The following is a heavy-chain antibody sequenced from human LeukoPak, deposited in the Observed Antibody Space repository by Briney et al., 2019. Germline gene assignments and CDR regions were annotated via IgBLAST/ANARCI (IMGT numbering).Heavy chain of an antibody. J-gene: IGHJ4*02. D-gene: IGHD2-2*01. CDR3: AKQFGYQLPLDY. Sequence: PGGSLRLACAAYGFTFSSYSMNSVRQAPGKGLEWVSAIHYTSSPTFYADSVKGRFTTSRDNSKHTLYLQMDSLSAEDTAVYFCAKQFGYQLPLDYWGQGTLVTVSS. V-gene: IGHV3-23*01. CDR2: IHYTSSPT. CDR1: GFTFSSYS.